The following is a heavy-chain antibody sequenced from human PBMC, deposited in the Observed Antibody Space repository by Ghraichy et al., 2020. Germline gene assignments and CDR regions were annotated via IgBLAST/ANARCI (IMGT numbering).Heavy chain of an antibody. J-gene: IGHJ4*02. CDR1: RFTFRNHG. V-gene: IGHV3-33*01. CDR2: IWYDGSNK. Sequence: GSLRLSCAASRFTFRNHGMHWVRQAPGKGLEWVAVIWYDGSNKYYADSVKGRFTISRDNSKNTLDLQMNSLRVDDTAVYYCVRDRGNSFFDYWGQGILVTVSS. D-gene: IGHD2-21*01. CDR3: VRDRGNSFFDY.